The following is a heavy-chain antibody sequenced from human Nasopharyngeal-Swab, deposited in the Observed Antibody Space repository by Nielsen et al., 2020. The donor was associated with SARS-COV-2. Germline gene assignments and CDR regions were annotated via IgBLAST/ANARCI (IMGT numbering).Heavy chain of an antibody. V-gene: IGHV4-38-2*01. Sequence: WIRQPPGKGLKWIGSIYHSGSTYYNPSLKSRVTISVDTSKNQFSLKLSSVTAADTAVYYCARQLYLGWFDPWGQGTLVTVSS. J-gene: IGHJ5*02. CDR2: IYHSGST. D-gene: IGHD2-2*02. CDR3: ARQLYLGWFDP.